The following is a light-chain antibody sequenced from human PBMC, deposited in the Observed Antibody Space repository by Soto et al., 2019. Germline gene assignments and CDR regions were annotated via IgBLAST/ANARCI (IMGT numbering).Light chain of an antibody. J-gene: IGLJ7*01. Sequence: QSVLTQPPSLSGTPGQRVTISCSGSTHNIAGNTVHWYQHLPETAPKLLIYIDDQRPSGVPDRFSGSKSGTSASLAISGLQSEDESDYYCATWDDSLNAAVFGGGTQLSVL. CDR1: THNIAGNT. CDR3: ATWDDSLNAAV. V-gene: IGLV1-44*01. CDR2: IDD.